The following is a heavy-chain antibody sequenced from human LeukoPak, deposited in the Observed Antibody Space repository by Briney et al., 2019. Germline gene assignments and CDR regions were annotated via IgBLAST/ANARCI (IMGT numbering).Heavy chain of an antibody. V-gene: IGHV4-34*01. CDR3: ASAYSSSSFADY. Sequence: SETLSLTCAVYGGSFSGYYWSWIRQPPGKGLEWIGEINHSGSTNYNPSLKSRVTISVDTSKNQFSLKLSSVTAADTAVYYYASAYSSSSFADYWGQGTLVTVSS. J-gene: IGHJ4*02. CDR1: GGSFSGYY. CDR2: INHSGST. D-gene: IGHD6-6*01.